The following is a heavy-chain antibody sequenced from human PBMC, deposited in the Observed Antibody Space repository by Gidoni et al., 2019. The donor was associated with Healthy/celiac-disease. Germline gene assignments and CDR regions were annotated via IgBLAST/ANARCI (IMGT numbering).Heavy chain of an antibody. D-gene: IGHD2-2*01. J-gene: IGHJ3*02. V-gene: IGHV3-48*01. Sequence: EVQLVESGGGLVQPGGSLRLSCAASGFTFRSYSMNWVRQAPGKGLEWVSYISSSSSTISYADSVKGRFTISRDNAKNSLYLQMNSLRAEDTAVYYCASVGYCSSTSCSDDAFDIWGQGTMVTVSS. CDR1: GFTFRSYS. CDR2: ISSSSSTI. CDR3: ASVGYCSSTSCSDDAFDI.